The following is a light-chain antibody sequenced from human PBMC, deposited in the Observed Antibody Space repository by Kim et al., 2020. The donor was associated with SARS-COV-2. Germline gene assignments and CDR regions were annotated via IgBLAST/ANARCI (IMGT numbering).Light chain of an antibody. J-gene: IGLJ2*01. CDR2: DNN. CDR1: SSTIGNNY. V-gene: IGLV1-51*01. Sequence: KVTISCSGSSSTIGNNYVSWYQQLTETAPKLLIYDNNKRHSGIPDRFSGSKSGTSATLGITGLQTGDEAEYYCGTWDSSLNAVVFGGGTQLTVL. CDR3: GTWDSSLNAVV.